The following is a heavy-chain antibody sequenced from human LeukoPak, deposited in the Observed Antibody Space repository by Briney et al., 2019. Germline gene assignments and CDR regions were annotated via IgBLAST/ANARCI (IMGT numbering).Heavy chain of an antibody. D-gene: IGHD5-24*01. V-gene: IGHV4-4*07. CDR3: ARDTCRDTGIDY. J-gene: IGHJ4*02. CDR2: IYTSGST. CDR1: GGTISSYY. Sequence: PSETLSLTCAVSGGTISSYYWSWVRQPAEKGLEWIGRIYTSGSTNYNPSLKSRVTMSVDTSKNQFSLKLSSVTAADTAVYYCARDTCRDTGIDYWGQGTLVTVSS.